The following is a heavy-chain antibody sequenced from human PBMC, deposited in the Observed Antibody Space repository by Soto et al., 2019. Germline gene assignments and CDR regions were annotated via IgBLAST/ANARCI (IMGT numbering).Heavy chain of an antibody. CDR2: INSDGSST. J-gene: IGHJ5*02. V-gene: IGHV3-74*01. Sequence: EVQLVESGGGLVQPGGSLRLSCAASGFTFSSYWLHWVRQAPGKGLVWVSRINSDGSSTSYADSVKGRFTISRDNAKNTLYLQMNSLRAEDTAVYYCARVGIVLNWFDPWGQGTLVTVSS. CDR3: ARVGIVLNWFDP. D-gene: IGHD2-8*01. CDR1: GFTFSSYW.